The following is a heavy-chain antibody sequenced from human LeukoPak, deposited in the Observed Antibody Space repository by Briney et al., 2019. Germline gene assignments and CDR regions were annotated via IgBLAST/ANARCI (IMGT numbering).Heavy chain of an antibody. D-gene: IGHD2-15*01. CDR2: ISAYNGNT. V-gene: IGHV1-18*01. J-gene: IGHJ4*02. CDR1: GYTFTSYG. CDR3: ARDSCSGGSCHRDY. Sequence: ASVKVSCKASGYTFTSYGISWVRQAPGQGLEWMGWISAYNGNTNYAHKLQGRVTMTTDTSTSTAYMELRSLRSDDTAVYYCARDSCSGGSCHRDYWGQGTLVTVSS.